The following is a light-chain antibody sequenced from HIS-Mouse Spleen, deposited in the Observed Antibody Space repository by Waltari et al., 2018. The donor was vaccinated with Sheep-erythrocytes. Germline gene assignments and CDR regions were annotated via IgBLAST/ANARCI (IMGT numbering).Light chain of an antibody. J-gene: IGLJ1*01. V-gene: IGLV2-14*03. CDR2: DVS. Sequence: QSALTQPASVSGSPGQSITISCTGTSSDVGGYNYVSWYQQHPGKAPKLMIYDVSNRPSGVSNRFSGSKSVNTASLTISGLQAEDEADYYCCSYAGSYNHVFATGTKVTVL. CDR3: CSYAGSYNHV. CDR1: SSDVGGYNY.